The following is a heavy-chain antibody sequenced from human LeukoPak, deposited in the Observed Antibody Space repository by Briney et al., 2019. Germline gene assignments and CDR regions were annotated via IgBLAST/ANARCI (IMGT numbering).Heavy chain of an antibody. CDR3: ARDSYYYGSGSYYQKLGFDY. D-gene: IGHD3-10*01. Sequence: ASVKVSCKASGGTFSSYAISWVRQAPGQGLEWMGGIIPIFGTANYAQKFQGRVTITADESTSTAYMELSSLRSEDTAVYYCARDSYYYGSGSYYQKLGFDYWGQGTLVTVSS. J-gene: IGHJ4*02. CDR1: GGTFSSYA. V-gene: IGHV1-69*01. CDR2: IIPIFGTA.